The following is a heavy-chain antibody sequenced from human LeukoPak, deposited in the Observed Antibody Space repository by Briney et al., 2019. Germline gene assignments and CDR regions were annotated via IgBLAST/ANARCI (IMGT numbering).Heavy chain of an antibody. D-gene: IGHD3-10*01. CDR1: GFTFSNYA. J-gene: IGHJ3*02. Sequence: PGGSLRLSCAASGFTFSNYAMTWVRQAPGKGLEWVSGISGIGTSTYYADSVKGRFTISRDNSKNTLYLQMNSLRDEDTAIYYCAKDTSWFGGLGAFHIWGQGTMVTVSS. CDR3: AKDTSWFGGLGAFHI. V-gene: IGHV3-23*01. CDR2: ISGIGTST.